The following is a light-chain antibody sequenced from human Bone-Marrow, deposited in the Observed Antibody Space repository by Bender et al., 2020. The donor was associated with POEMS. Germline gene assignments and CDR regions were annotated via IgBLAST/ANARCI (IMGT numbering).Light chain of an antibody. Sequence: QSVVTQPPSTSATPGQAVTISCSGSWSNIGGHSVNWYRHFPESEAAPQLLIYTSDRRPSGVPDRISAFKSGASASLAITDLQSEDEADYYCTAWDDSLNAWVFGGGTRLTVL. CDR1: WSNIGGHS. CDR3: TAWDDSLNAWV. CDR2: TSD. V-gene: IGLV1-44*01. J-gene: IGLJ3*02.